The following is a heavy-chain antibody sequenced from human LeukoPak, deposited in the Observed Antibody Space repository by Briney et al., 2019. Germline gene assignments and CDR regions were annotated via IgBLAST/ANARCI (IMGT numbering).Heavy chain of an antibody. CDR1: GFTFSSYE. V-gene: IGHV3-48*03. CDR2: ISSSGSTI. D-gene: IGHD6-19*01. CDR3: ARAFGYSSGWYGDYYYMDV. Sequence: GGSLRLSCAASGFTFSSYEMNWVRQAPGKGPEWVSYISSSGSTIYYADSVKGRFTISRDNAKNSLYLQMNSLRAEDTAVHYCARAFGYSSGWYGDYYYMDVWGKGTTVTVSS. J-gene: IGHJ6*03.